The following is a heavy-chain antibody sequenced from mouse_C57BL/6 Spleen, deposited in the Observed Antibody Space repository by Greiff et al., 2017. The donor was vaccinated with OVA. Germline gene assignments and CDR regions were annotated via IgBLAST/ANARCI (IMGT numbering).Heavy chain of an antibody. J-gene: IGHJ1*03. CDR3: ARVYYGSSYGYFDV. V-gene: IGHV5-4*03. D-gene: IGHD1-1*01. Sequence: DVKLQESGGGLVKPGGSLKLSCAASGFTFSSYAMSWVRQTPEKRLEWVATISDGGSYTYYPDNVKGRFTISRDNAKNNLYLQMSHLKSEDTAMYYCARVYYGSSYGYFDVWGTGTTVTVSS. CDR2: ISDGGSYT. CDR1: GFTFSSYA.